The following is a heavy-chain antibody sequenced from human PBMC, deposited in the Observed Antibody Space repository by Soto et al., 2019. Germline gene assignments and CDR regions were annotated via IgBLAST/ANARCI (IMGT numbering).Heavy chain of an antibody. D-gene: IGHD4-17*01. CDR3: ARPDRDYGDWGDAFDI. V-gene: IGHV3-23*01. CDR1: GFTFSSYA. CDR2: ISGSGGST. J-gene: IGHJ3*02. Sequence: GGSLRLSCAASGFTFSSYAMSWVRQAPGKGLEWVSAISGSGGSTYYADSVKGRFTISRDNSKNTLYLQMNSLRAEDTAVYYCARPDRDYGDWGDAFDIWGQGTMVTVSS.